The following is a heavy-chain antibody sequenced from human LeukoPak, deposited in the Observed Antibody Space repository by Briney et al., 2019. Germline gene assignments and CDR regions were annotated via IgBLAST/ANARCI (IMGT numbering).Heavy chain of an antibody. CDR3: ARHGVIFGVVISSIDY. CDR2: INHSGST. CDR1: GGSFSGYY. D-gene: IGHD3-3*01. V-gene: IGHV4-34*01. Sequence: SETLSLTCAVYGGSFSGYYWSWIRQPPGKGLEWIGEINHSGSTNYNPSLKSRVTISVDTSKNQFSLKLSSVTAADTAVYYRARHGVIFGVVISSIDYWGQGTLVTVSS. J-gene: IGHJ4*02.